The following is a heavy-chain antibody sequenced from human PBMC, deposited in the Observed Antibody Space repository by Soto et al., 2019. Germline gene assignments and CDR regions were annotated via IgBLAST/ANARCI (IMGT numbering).Heavy chain of an antibody. CDR1: GFFFSAYC. V-gene: IGHV3-7*01. D-gene: IGHD3-3*01. Sequence: GGSLRLSCAASGFFFSAYCMSWFRQAHGKGLEWVTSIQQDGSETYYLDSVKGRFTFSRDNAKNSLDLQMSRLRAEDTAVYYCARGPEGLNPLSNNLFDPSGQGPPVTV. CDR2: IQQDGSET. CDR3: ARGPEGLNPLSNNLFDP. J-gene: IGHJ5*02.